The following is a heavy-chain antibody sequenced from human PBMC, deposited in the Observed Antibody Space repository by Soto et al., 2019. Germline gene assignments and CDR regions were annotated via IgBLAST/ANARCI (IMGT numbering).Heavy chain of an antibody. CDR1: GFIFSKYS. J-gene: IGHJ4*02. Sequence: GGSLRLSCGASGFIFSKYSMNWVRQAPGKGLEWLSYISSNSVTIYYADSLRGRFTIFRDSAKNSLYLQMNSLRDEDTAVYYCAREDILGTRSFDYWGQGALVTVSS. V-gene: IGHV3-48*02. CDR3: AREDILGTRSFDY. CDR2: ISSNSVTI. D-gene: IGHD1-26*01.